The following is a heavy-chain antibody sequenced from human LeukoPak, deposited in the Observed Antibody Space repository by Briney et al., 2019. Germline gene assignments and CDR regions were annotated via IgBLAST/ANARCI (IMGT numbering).Heavy chain of an antibody. Sequence: GGSLRLSCAASGFTFSSYAMHWVRQAPGKGLEWVAFIRYDGSNKYYADSVKGRFTISRDNSKNTLYLQMNSLRAEDTAVYYCARGYCSGGSCFHFDYWGQGTPVTVSS. J-gene: IGHJ4*02. D-gene: IGHD2-15*01. CDR2: IRYDGSNK. CDR3: ARGYCSGGSCFHFDY. V-gene: IGHV3-30*02. CDR1: GFTFSSYA.